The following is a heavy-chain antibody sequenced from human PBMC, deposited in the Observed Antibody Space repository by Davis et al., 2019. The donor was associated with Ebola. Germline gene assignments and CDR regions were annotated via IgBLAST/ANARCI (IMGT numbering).Heavy chain of an antibody. CDR2: INHSGST. V-gene: IGHV4-34*01. J-gene: IGHJ3*02. Sequence: GSLRLSCAVYGGSFSGYYWSWIRQPPGKGLEWIGEINHSGSTNYNPSLKSRVTISVDTSKNQFSLKLSSVTAADTAVYYCARVGAYCGGDCHAFDIWGQGTMVTVSS. CDR3: ARVGAYCGGDCHAFDI. D-gene: IGHD2-21*01. CDR1: GGSFSGYY.